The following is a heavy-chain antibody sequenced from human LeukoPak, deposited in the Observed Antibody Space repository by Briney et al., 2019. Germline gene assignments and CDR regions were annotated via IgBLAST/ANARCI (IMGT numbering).Heavy chain of an antibody. Sequence: SGTLSLTCGVSGGSISGTNWWSWVRQPPGQGLEWIGEISLAGQTNYNPSLNGRVTMSLDKSSNQLSLHLTSVTAADTTTYFCSRESGPFCPFGYWGQGTLVIVSS. CDR3: SRESGPFCPFGY. J-gene: IGHJ4*02. D-gene: IGHD1-26*01. CDR1: GGSISGTNW. V-gene: IGHV4-4*02. CDR2: ISLAGQT.